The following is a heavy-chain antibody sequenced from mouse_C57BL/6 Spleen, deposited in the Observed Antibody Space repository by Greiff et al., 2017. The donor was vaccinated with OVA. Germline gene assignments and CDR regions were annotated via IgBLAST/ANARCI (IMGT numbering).Heavy chain of an antibody. CDR2: IDPSDSYT. CDR3: ARAYY. V-gene: IGHV1-50*01. CDR1: GYTFTSYW. J-gene: IGHJ2*01. Sequence: QVQLQQPRAELVKPGASVKLSCKASGYTFTSYWMQWVKQRPGQGLEWIGEIDPSDSYTNYNQKFKGKATLTVDTSSSTAYMQLSSLTSEDSAVYYCARAYYWGQGTTLTVSS.